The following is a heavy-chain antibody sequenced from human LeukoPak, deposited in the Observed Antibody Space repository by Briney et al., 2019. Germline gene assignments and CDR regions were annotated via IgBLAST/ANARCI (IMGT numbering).Heavy chain of an antibody. Sequence: TGGSLRLSCAASEFSVGSNYMTWVRQAPGRGLEWVTFIRFDGSTRYYADSVKGRFTISRDISKNTLFLQMNSLRAEDTAFYYCAVIRDYDSSGNHYWGQGTLVTVSS. V-gene: IGHV3-30*02. CDR3: AVIRDYDSSGNHY. J-gene: IGHJ4*02. CDR1: EFSVGSNY. D-gene: IGHD3-22*01. CDR2: IRFDGSTR.